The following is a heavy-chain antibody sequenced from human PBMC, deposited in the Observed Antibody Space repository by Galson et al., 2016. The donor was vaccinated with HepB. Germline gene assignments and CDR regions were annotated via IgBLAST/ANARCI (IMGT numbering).Heavy chain of an antibody. V-gene: IGHV3-11*06. CDR1: GFTFSDHY. CDR3: TRDPRLGDY. D-gene: IGHD3-3*01. Sequence: SLRLSCAGSGFTFSDHYMTWIRQAPGKGLEVLAYIRTTGFFTNYADSVKGRFTISRDNAKNSVYLQMNSLRTEDTAVYYCTRDPRLGDYWGQGTLVTVSS. CDR2: IRTTGFFT. J-gene: IGHJ4*02.